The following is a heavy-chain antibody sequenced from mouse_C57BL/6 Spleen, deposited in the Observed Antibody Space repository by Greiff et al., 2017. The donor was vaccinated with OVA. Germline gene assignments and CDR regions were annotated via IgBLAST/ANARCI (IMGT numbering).Heavy chain of an antibody. CDR3: ARRNGNYYAMDY. Sequence: VQLQQPGAELVRPGSSVKLSCKASGYTFTSYWMDWVKQRPGQGLEWIGNIYPSDSETHYNQKFKDKATLTVDKSSSTAYMQLSSLTSEDSAVYYCARRNGNYYAMDYWGQGTSVTVSS. CDR1: GYTFTSYW. V-gene: IGHV1-61*01. CDR2: IYPSDSET. J-gene: IGHJ4*01. D-gene: IGHD2-1*01.